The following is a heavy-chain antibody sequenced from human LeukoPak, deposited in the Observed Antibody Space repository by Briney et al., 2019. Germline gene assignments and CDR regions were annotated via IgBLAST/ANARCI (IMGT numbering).Heavy chain of an antibody. V-gene: IGHV3-21*01. J-gene: IGHJ6*03. CDR1: GFTFSSYS. CDR2: ISSSSSYI. CDR3: ANLPGLRYFEGMDV. D-gene: IGHD3-9*01. Sequence: GGSLRLSCAASGFTFSSYSMNWVRQAPGKGLEWVSSISSSSSYIYYADSVKGRFTISRDNAKNSLYLQMNSLRAEDTAVYYCANLPGLRYFEGMDVWGKGTTVTVSS.